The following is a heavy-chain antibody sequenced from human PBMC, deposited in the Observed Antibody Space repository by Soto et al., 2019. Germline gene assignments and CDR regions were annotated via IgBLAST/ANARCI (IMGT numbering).Heavy chain of an antibody. CDR2: VYRTGST. Sequence: QVQLQESGPGLVKPSGTLSLTCAVSGGSISTSNWWSWVRQPPGKGLEWIGEVYRTGSTNYNPSLGSLLTISVDKSKTQFPLKLTSVTAADTAVYYCARARATIAAAAIFDCWGQGTLVTVSS. CDR3: ARARATIAAAAIFDC. V-gene: IGHV4-4*02. CDR1: GGSISTSNW. J-gene: IGHJ4*02. D-gene: IGHD6-13*01.